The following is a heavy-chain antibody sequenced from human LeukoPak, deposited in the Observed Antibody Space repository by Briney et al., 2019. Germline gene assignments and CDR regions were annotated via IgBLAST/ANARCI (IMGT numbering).Heavy chain of an antibody. V-gene: IGHV3-23*01. J-gene: IGHJ4*02. CDR1: GFTFTTYA. CDR3: AKDLPDGDFGTADY. D-gene: IGHD4-17*01. CDR2: INANGGSP. Sequence: PGGSLRFSCAASGFTFTTYAMSWVRQAPGKGLEWVSAINANGGSPYYADSVKGRFTISRDDSKSTLYLQMNSLRAEDTAVYYCAKDLPDGDFGTADYWGQGTLVTVSS.